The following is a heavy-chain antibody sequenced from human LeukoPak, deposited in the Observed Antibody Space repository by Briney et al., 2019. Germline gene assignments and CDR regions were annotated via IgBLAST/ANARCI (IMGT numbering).Heavy chain of an antibody. D-gene: IGHD1-20*01. V-gene: IGHV1-18*01. CDR1: GFTFTNFG. Sequence: ASVKVSCKASGFTFTNFGFSWVRQAPGQGLEWMGWISAHNGATNYAQNLQGRVTMTTDASTNTVYMELRSLRSDDTAMYYCGRWRESINWPPGYLQYWGQGTLIIVSS. CDR3: GRWRESINWPPGYLQY. CDR2: ISAHNGAT. J-gene: IGHJ1*01.